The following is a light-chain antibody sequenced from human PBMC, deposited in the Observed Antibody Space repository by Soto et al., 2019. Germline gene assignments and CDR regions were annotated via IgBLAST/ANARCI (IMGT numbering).Light chain of an antibody. CDR2: GAS. CDR3: QQYGNSWA. J-gene: IGKJ1*01. CDR1: QSVSSSY. V-gene: IGKV3-20*01. Sequence: EIVLTQSPGTLSLSPGERATLSCRASQSVSSSYLAWYQLKPGQAPRLLIYGASSRATGIPDRFSGSGSGTDFTLTISRLEPEDFAVYYCQQYGNSWAFGQGTKVEIK.